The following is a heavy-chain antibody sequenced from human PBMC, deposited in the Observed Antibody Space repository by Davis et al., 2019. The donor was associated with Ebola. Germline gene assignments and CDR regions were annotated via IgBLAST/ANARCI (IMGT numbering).Heavy chain of an antibody. Sequence: ASVKVSCKASGYTFTSYGISWVRQAPGQGLEWMGIINPSGGSTSYAQKFQGRVTMTRDTSTSTVYMELSSLRSEDTAVYYCASLSTVVTPGFDYWGQGTLVTVSS. CDR3: ASLSTVVTPGFDY. CDR1: GYTFTSYG. CDR2: INPSGGST. J-gene: IGHJ4*02. V-gene: IGHV1-46*01. D-gene: IGHD4-23*01.